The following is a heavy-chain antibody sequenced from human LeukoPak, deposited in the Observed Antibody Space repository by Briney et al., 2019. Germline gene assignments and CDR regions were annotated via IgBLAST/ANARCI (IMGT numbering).Heavy chain of an antibody. D-gene: IGHD6-19*01. CDR2: ISSSSSYI. Sequence: GGSLRLSCAASGFTFSSYSMNWVRQAPGKGLEWVSSISSSSSYIYYADSVKGRFTISRDNAKNSLYLQMNSLRAEDTAVYYCARDQGRNGWTEERRGDGAFDIWGQGTMVTVSS. V-gene: IGHV3-21*01. J-gene: IGHJ3*02. CDR3: ARDQGRNGWTEERRGDGAFDI. CDR1: GFTFSSYS.